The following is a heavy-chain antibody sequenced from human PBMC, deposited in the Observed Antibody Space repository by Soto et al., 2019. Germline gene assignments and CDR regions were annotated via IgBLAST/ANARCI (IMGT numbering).Heavy chain of an antibody. D-gene: IGHD3-3*01. CDR1: GFSFSSYA. CDR2: IGGRGGST. J-gene: IGHJ5*02. CDR3: AKQGDYDFWSSSNNWLDP. Sequence: PGGSLRLSCAASGFSFSSYAISWVRQAPGKGLEWVSSIGGRGGSTYYADSVKGRFTISRDNSKNTVCLQMNSLRVEDTAVYYCAKQGDYDFWSSSNNWLDPWGQGTLVTVSS. V-gene: IGHV3-23*01.